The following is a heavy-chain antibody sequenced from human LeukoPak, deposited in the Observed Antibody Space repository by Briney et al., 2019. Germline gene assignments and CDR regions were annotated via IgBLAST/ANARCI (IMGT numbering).Heavy chain of an antibody. Sequence: SETLSLTCTVSGYSISSGYYWGWIRQPPGKGLEWIGSIYHSGSTYYNPSLKSRVTISVDTSKNQFSLKLSSVTAAGTAVYYCARDSYYYGSGSYYPFDYWGQGTLVTVSS. CDR1: GYSISSGYY. CDR3: ARDSYYYGSGSYYPFDY. D-gene: IGHD3-10*01. V-gene: IGHV4-38-2*02. J-gene: IGHJ4*02. CDR2: IYHSGST.